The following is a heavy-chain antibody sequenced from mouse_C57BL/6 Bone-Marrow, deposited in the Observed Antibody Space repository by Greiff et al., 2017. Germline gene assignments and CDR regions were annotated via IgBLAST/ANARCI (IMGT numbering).Heavy chain of an antibody. CDR3: ARSLGYSNFWFAY. CDR2: INPNNGGT. D-gene: IGHD2-5*01. J-gene: IGHJ3*01. Sequence: EVQLQQSGPELVKPGASVKISCKASGYTFTDYYMNWVKQSHGKSLEWIGDINPNNGGTSYNQKFKGKATLTVDKSSSTAYMELRSLTSEDSAVYYCARSLGYSNFWFAYWGQGTLVTVSA. CDR1: GYTFTDYY. V-gene: IGHV1-26*01.